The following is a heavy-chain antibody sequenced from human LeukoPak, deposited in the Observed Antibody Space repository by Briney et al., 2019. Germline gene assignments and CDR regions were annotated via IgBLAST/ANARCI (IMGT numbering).Heavy chain of an antibody. J-gene: IGHJ4*02. CDR2: ISGSGGST. CDR3: AKSFRVGVRGVIINGYYFDY. CDR1: GFTFSSYA. V-gene: IGHV3-23*01. Sequence: GGSLRLSCAASGFTFSSYAMSWLRQAPGKGLEWVSAISGSGGSTYYADSVKGRFTISRDNSKNTLYLQMNSLRAEGTAVYYRAKSFRVGVRGVIINGYYFDYWGQGTLVTVSS. D-gene: IGHD3-10*02.